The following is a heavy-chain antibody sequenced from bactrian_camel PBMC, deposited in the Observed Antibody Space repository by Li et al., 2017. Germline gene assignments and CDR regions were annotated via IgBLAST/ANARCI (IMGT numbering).Heavy chain of an antibody. CDR2: ISGSSRT. V-gene: IGHV3-2*01. J-gene: IGHJ4*01. CDR1: GFTFTTYY. Sequence: HVQLVESGGGLVQPGGSLKLSCKASGFTFTTYYMNRVRQAPGKGLEWVSSISGSSRTYYSNSVKGRCTIARDNTKNTVYLQMISLESEDTALYYCAAGPWYTDEYKYWGQGTQVTVS. D-gene: IGHD6*01. CDR3: AAGPWYTDEYKY.